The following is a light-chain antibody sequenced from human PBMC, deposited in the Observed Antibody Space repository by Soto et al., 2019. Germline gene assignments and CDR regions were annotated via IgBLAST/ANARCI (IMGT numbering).Light chain of an antibody. CDR3: QQRSNWPIT. CDR1: QSVDSY. V-gene: IGKV3-11*01. CDR2: GAS. Sequence: EIVLTQSPVSLSLSPGERATLSCRASQSVDSYLVWYQQKVGQAPRLLIFGASNRATGIPARFSGSGSGTDFTLTINRLEPEDFAVYYCQQRSNWPITFGQGTRLEV. J-gene: IGKJ5*01.